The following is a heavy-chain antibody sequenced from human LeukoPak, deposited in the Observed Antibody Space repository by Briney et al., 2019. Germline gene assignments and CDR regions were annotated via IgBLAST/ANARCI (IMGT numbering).Heavy chain of an antibody. CDR3: ARSLNDWVYPPAFDI. D-gene: IGHD3-9*01. Sequence: GGSLRLSCAASGFTFSSYSMNWVRQAPGKGLEWVSSISSSSGCIYYADSVKGRFTISRDNAKNSLYLQMNSLRAEDTAVYYCARSLNDWVYPPAFDIWGQGTMVTVSS. J-gene: IGHJ3*02. CDR1: GFTFSSYS. V-gene: IGHV3-21*01. CDR2: ISSSSGCI.